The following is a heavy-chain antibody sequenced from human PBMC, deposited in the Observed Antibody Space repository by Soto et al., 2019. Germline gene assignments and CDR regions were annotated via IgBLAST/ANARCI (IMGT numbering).Heavy chain of an antibody. Sequence: SETLSLTCAVSGGSISSGGYSWSWIRQPPGKGLEWIGYIYHSGSTYYNPSLKSRVTISVDRSKNQFSLKLSSVTAADTAVYYCARGGYSNHYLNWFDPWGQGTLVTVSS. CDR2: IYHSGST. D-gene: IGHD4-4*01. CDR3: ARGGYSNHYLNWFDP. CDR1: GGSISSGGYS. J-gene: IGHJ5*02. V-gene: IGHV4-30-2*01.